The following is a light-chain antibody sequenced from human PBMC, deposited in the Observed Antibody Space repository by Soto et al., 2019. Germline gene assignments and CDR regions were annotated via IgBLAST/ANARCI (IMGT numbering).Light chain of an antibody. V-gene: IGKV3-15*01. J-gene: IGKJ1*01. CDR2: GAS. CDR3: QHYNNLPRT. Sequence: EIVMTQSPATLSVSPGETATLSCRASQSVSGTLAWYQQRPGQAPRLLIYGASTRATGIPARFSGSGSGTEFTLTISSLQSEDFAVYYFQHYNNLPRTFGQGTKVEIK. CDR1: QSVSGT.